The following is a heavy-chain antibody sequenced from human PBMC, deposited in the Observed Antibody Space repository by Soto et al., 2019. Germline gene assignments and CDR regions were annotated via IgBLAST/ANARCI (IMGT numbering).Heavy chain of an antibody. V-gene: IGHV1-69*06. J-gene: IGHJ4*02. CDR2: IVPNVGTV. CDR3: ARRDTSGSFRYFDN. D-gene: IGHD3-3*01. CDR1: GGTLSSFINYP. Sequence: QMQLVQSGAEVKKPGSSVKVSCKASGGTLSSFINYPINWVRQAPGQGLEWMGGIVPNVGTVNYAQKFQGRVTITADKSTGTAYMELSSLRSEDTALYYCARRDTSGSFRYFDNWGQGTLVTVSS.